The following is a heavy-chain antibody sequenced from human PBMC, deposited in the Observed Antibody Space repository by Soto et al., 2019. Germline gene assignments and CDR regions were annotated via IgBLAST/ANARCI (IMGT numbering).Heavy chain of an antibody. CDR3: ARGNRGYSSSSGVNWFDP. CDR1: GGSMSSYY. V-gene: IGHV4-59*01. CDR2: IYYSGST. D-gene: IGHD6-6*01. J-gene: IGHJ5*02. Sequence: SGTLSLTCTVCGGSMSSYYGSWIRQPPGKGLEWIGYIYYSGSTNYNPSLKSRVTISVDTSKNQFSLKLSSVTAADTAVYYCARGNRGYSSSSGVNWFDPWGQGTLVTVSS.